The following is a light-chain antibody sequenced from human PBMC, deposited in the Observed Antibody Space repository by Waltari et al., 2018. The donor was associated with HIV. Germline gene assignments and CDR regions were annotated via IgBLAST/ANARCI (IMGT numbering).Light chain of an antibody. J-gene: IGKJ5*01. V-gene: IGKV4-1*01. Sequence: DIVMTQSPDSLAVSLGARATINCRSSQSLFYTSNSRTYLAWYQLKPGQPPKLLISWASTRESGVPDRFSGSGSGTAFALSISSLQAEDVAVYYCQQYYTPPITFGQGTRLEIK. CDR2: WAS. CDR3: QQYYTPPIT. CDR1: QSLFYTSNSRTY.